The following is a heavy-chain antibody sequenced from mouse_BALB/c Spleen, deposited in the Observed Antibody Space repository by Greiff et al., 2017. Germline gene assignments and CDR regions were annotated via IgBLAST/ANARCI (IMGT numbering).Heavy chain of an antibody. Sequence: EVQGVESGGGLVKPGGSLKLSCAASGFTFSSYAMSWVRQSPEKRLEWVAEISSGGSYTYYPDTVTGRFTISRDNAKNTLYLEMSSLRSEDTAMYYCARSYRAFDYWGQGTTLTVSS. D-gene: IGHD2-14*01. V-gene: IGHV5-9-4*01. CDR1: GFTFSSYA. CDR3: ARSYRAFDY. CDR2: ISSGGSYT. J-gene: IGHJ2*01.